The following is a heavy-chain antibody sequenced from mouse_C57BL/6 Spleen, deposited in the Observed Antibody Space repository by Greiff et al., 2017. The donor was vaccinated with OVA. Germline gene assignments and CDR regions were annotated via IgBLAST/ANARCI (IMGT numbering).Heavy chain of an antibody. Sequence: VQLQQSGPGMVKPSQSLSLTCTVTGYSITSGYDWHWIRHFPGNKLEWMGYISYSGSTNYNPSLKSRISITHDTSKNHFFLKLNSVTTEDTATYYCARGLLRSWYFDVWGTGTTVTVSS. V-gene: IGHV3-1*01. D-gene: IGHD1-1*01. J-gene: IGHJ1*03. CDR3: ARGLLRSWYFDV. CDR1: GYSITSGYD. CDR2: ISYSGST.